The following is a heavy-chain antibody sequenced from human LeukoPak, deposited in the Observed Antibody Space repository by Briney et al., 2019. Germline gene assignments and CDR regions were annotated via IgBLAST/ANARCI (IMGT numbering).Heavy chain of an antibody. CDR1: GYTFTSYG. V-gene: IGHV1-18*01. D-gene: IGHD6-19*01. CDR2: FSAYNGNT. Sequence: ASVKVSCKASGYTFTSYGISWVRQAPGQGLEWMGWFSAYNGNTNYTQKLQGRVTMTTDTSTSTAYMELRSLRSDDTAVYYCARVYTQQWLVRGYFDYWGQGTLVTVSS. CDR3: ARVYTQQWLVRGYFDY. J-gene: IGHJ4*02.